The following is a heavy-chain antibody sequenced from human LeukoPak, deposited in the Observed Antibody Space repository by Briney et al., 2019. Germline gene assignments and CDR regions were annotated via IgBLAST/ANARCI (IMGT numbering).Heavy chain of an antibody. CDR2: IYSGGST. CDR3: ASRYCGGDCPDY. J-gene: IGHJ4*02. V-gene: IGHV3-66*01. D-gene: IGHD2-21*02. Sequence: PGGSLRLSCAASGFTFSSYAMHWVRQAPGKGLEWVSVIYSGGSTYYADSVKGRFTISRDNSKNTLYLQMNSLRAEDTAVYYCASRYCGGDCPDYWGRGTLVTVSS. CDR1: GFTFSSYA.